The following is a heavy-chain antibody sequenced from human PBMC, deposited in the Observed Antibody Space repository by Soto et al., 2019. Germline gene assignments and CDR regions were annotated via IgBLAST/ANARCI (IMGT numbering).Heavy chain of an antibody. CDR1: GFTFSSYA. J-gene: IGHJ4*02. D-gene: IGHD1-7*01. V-gene: IGHV3-23*01. CDR3: AKDATGTTRKFVY. CDR2: ISGSGGNT. Sequence: GGSLRLSCAASGFTFSSYAMSWVRQAPGKGLEWVSAISGSGGNTYYADSVRGRFTISRDNSKNTLYLEMNSLRAEDTAVYYFAKDATGTTRKFVYWGQGTLVTSPQ.